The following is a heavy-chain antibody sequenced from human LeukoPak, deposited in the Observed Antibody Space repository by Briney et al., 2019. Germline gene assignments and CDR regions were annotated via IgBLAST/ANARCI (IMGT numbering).Heavy chain of an antibody. D-gene: IGHD1-26*01. V-gene: IGHV4-39*01. CDR1: GGSISSNGYY. CDR3: ARHVSSTYYWFDP. Sequence: SETLSLTCTVSGGSISSNGYYWGWIRQTPGEGLEWIGNIYYSGITYYNASLKSRVTISVDTSKNQFSLKVRSVTAADTAVYYCARHVSSTYYWFDPWGQGSLVTVSS. CDR2: IYYSGIT. J-gene: IGHJ5*02.